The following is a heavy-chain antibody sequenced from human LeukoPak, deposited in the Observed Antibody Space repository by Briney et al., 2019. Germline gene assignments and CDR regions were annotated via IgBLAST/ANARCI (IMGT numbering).Heavy chain of an antibody. J-gene: IGHJ4*02. CDR2: IKQDGSQE. D-gene: IGHD3-3*01. Sequence: GGSLRLSCAASRFTLSTYWMSWVRQAPGKGLEWEAHIKQDGSQEYYVDSVKGRFTISRDSAKNSLYLQMNSLRAEDTAVYYCARGVPYDSWSGPHYSDYWGQGTLVTVSS. CDR1: RFTLSTYW. CDR3: ARGVPYDSWSGPHYSDY. V-gene: IGHV3-7*01.